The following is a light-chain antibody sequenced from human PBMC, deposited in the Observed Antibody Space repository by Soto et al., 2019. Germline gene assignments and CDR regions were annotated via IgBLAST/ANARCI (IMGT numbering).Light chain of an antibody. CDR3: AAWDDSLSGHVV. CDR2: RNN. V-gene: IGLV1-47*01. J-gene: IGLJ2*01. Sequence: QPVLTQPPSASGTPGQRVTISCSGSSSNIGSKYVYWYQQLPGTPPKLLIYRNNQRPSGVPDRFSGSKSGTSASLAISGLRSEDEADYYCAAWDDSLSGHVVFGGGTKLTVL. CDR1: SSNIGSKY.